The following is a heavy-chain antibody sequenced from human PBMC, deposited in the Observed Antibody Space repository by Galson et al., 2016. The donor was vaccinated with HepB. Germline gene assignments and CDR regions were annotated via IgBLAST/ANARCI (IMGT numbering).Heavy chain of an antibody. J-gene: IGHJ3*02. CDR2: IKKDESVK. CDR3: ARDRSYCRNSRCYDVFDI. V-gene: IGHV3-7*03. D-gene: IGHD2-15*01. CDR1: GFTFSTYW. Sequence: SLRLSCAASGFTFSTYWMSWVRQAPGKGLEWVANIKKDESVKNYVDSVQGRFTISRDNAKNSLHLQMNSLRAEDTAVYYCARDRSYCRNSRCYDVFDIWGQGTMVTVSS.